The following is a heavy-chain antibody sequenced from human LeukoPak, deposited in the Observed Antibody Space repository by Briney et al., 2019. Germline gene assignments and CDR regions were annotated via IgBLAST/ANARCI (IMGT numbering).Heavy chain of an antibody. CDR2: ISGSGGST. CDR1: GFTFSSYG. J-gene: IGHJ4*02. Sequence: PGGSLRLSCAASGFTFSSYGMSWVRQAPGKGLEWVSAISGSGGSTYYADSVKGRFTISRDNSKNTLYLQMNSLRAEDTAVYYCTKAPEYYDILTGYYTGGHFDYWGQGTLVTVSS. D-gene: IGHD3-9*01. CDR3: TKAPEYYDILTGYYTGGHFDY. V-gene: IGHV3-23*01.